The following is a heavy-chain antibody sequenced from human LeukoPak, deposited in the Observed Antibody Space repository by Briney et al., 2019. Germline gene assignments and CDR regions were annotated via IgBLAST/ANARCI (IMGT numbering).Heavy chain of an antibody. CDR3: AGSSPYGYFDY. CDR1: GFTFRGHE. CDR2: IGTSGRTI. V-gene: IGHV3-48*03. D-gene: IGHD3-10*01. Sequence: GGSLRLSCAASGFTFRGHELNWFRQAPGKGLKWVSYIGTSGRTIYYADSVKGRFTISRDNAKNSLYLQMNTLRVEDTAVYYCAGSSPYGYFDYWGQGTLVTVSS. J-gene: IGHJ4*02.